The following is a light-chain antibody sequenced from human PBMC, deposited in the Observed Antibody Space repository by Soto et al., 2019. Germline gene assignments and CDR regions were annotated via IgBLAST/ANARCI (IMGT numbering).Light chain of an antibody. J-gene: IGKJ2*01. CDR2: DAS. CDR3: QQYNSYPYA. Sequence: DIPTTQSPSPLSPSVGDRVTITCRARQSISSWLGWYRKKPEKDPNLLIYDASSLESGDPSRFSGSGSGTEFTLTISCLQPDDLAPYYCQQYNSYPYAFGQGTK. V-gene: IGKV1-5*01. CDR1: QSISSW.